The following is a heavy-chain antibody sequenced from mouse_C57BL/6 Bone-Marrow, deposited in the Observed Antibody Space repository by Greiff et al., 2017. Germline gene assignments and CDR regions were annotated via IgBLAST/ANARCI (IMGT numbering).Heavy chain of an antibody. CDR2: INPGSGGT. V-gene: IGHV1-54*01. D-gene: IGHD2-14*01. J-gene: IGHJ4*01. CDR1: GFAFTNYL. CDR3: ARPLYCRDAMDD. Sequence: VQLQQSGAELVRPGTSVKVSCKASGFAFTNYLIEWVKQRPGQGLEWIGVINPGSGGTNYNDKFTSKATLTADKSSSTAYMQLSSLTSEDSAVYFCARPLYCRDAMDDWGQGTSVTVSS.